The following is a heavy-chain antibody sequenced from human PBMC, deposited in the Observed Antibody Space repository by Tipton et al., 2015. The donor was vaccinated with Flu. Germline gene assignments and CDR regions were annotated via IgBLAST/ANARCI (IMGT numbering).Heavy chain of an antibody. CDR3: TRQVEAATRSSS. CDR1: GGSVSSSDFY. V-gene: IGHV4-39*07. J-gene: IGHJ4*02. CDR2: IFHSGTT. D-gene: IGHD1-1*01. Sequence: LVQSSETLSLTCTVSGGSVSSSDFYWGWVRQPPGKGPEWIGSIFHSGTTYYDLSLQSRVTISLDTSKNQFSLKMKSVTVADTAVYFCTRQVEAATRSSSWGQGTLVTVSS.